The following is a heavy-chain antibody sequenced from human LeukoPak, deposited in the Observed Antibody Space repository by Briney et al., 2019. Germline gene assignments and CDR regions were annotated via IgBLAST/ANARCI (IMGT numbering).Heavy chain of an antibody. D-gene: IGHD6-13*01. CDR3: ARALTGYSSSWYYGYYYYMDV. Sequence: ASVNVSCKSSGYTFTGYYMHWVRQAPGQGREGMGWINPNSGGTNYAQKFQGRVTMNRDTSISTAYMELSRLRSDDTAVYYCARALTGYSSSWYYGYYYYMDVWGKGTTVTVSS. V-gene: IGHV1-2*02. CDR1: GYTFTGYY. J-gene: IGHJ6*03. CDR2: INPNSGGT.